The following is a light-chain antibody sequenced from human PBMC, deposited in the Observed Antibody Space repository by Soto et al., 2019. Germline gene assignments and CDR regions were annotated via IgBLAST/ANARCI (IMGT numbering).Light chain of an antibody. J-gene: IGKJ3*01. Sequence: EIVLKQSPATLSLSPGETATHSCRASPGVDRYLAWYQQKVGQSPRLIIYDTSNRATGVPPRFSGSGYGTDFTLTITSLQPEDYALYFCQHRRDSPPGFGPGTRVEIK. CDR2: DTS. CDR3: QHRRDSPPG. V-gene: IGKV3-11*01. CDR1: PGVDRY.